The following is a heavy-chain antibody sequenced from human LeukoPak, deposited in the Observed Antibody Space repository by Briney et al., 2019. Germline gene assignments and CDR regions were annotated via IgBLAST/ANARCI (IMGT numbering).Heavy chain of an antibody. CDR2: ISGSGGST. V-gene: IGHV3-23*01. Sequence: GGSLRLSCAASGYTFRSYEMNWVRQAPGKGLEWVSAISGSGGSTYNADSVKGRFTISRDNSKNMVYLQMNSLRAEDTAVYYCAKDTKPYYYDSSGYYTPPYFDHWGQGTLVTVSS. J-gene: IGHJ4*02. CDR1: GYTFRSYE. CDR3: AKDTKPYYYDSSGYYTPPYFDH. D-gene: IGHD3-22*01.